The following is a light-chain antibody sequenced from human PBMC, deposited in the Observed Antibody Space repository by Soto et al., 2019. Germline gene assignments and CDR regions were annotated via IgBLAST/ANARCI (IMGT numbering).Light chain of an antibody. CDR1: SSDVGDYNF. CDR2: DVT. J-gene: IGLJ2*01. V-gene: IGLV2-14*03. Sequence: QSALMQPASVSGSPGQSITISCTGSSSDVGDYNFVSWYQQHPGKAPKLIIYDVTNWPSGVSHRFSGSKSGNTASLTISGLQAEDEADYYCSSYSSTTTLVVFGGGTKLTV. CDR3: SSYSSTTTLVV.